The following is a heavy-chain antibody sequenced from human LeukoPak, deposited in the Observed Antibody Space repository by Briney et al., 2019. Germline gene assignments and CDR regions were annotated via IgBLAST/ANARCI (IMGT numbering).Heavy chain of an antibody. CDR2: ISWNSGSI. CDR3: ARDGAPDAHCSSTSCAIR. V-gene: IGHV3-9*01. D-gene: IGHD2-2*01. Sequence: PGRSLRLSCAASGFTFDDYAMHWVRQAPGKGLEWVSGISWNSGSIGYADSVKGRFTISRDNAKNSLYLQMNSLRAEDTAVYYCARDGAPDAHCSSTSCAIRWGQGTLVTVSS. CDR1: GFTFDDYA. J-gene: IGHJ4*02.